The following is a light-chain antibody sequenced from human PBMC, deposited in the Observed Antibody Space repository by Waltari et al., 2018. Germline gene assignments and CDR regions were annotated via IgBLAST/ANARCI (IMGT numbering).Light chain of an antibody. CDR1: TSNIGNNY. J-gene: IGLJ3*02. CDR2: DNN. V-gene: IGLV1-51*01. Sequence: QSILTQPPSVSAAPGQKVSISCSGSTSNIGNNYVSWSQQLPGTAPKLFIFDNNHRPSGIPDRFSASKSGTSATLVITGLQTGDEADYYCATWDSGLRVVLFGGGTTLTVL. CDR3: ATWDSGLRVVL.